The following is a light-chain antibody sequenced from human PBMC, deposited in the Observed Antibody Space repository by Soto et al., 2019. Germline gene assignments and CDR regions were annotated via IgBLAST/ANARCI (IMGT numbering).Light chain of an antibody. J-gene: IGKJ1*01. CDR1: QSVSSDS. CDR3: QQYGNSRT. Sequence: EIVLTQSPGTLSLSPWERATLSCRASQSVSSDSLAWYQQKPGQAPRLLIYGASSRATGIPDRFSGSGSGTDFTLTISRLEPDDFAMYYCQQYGNSRTFGQGTKVDIK. CDR2: GAS. V-gene: IGKV3-20*01.